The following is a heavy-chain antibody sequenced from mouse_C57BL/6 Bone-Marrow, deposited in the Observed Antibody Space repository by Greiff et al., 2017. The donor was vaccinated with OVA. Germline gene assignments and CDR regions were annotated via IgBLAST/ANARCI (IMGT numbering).Heavy chain of an antibody. CDR2: ISDGGSYT. V-gene: IGHV5-4*03. Sequence: EVKVEESGGGLVKPGGSLKLSCAASGFTFSSYAMSWVRQTPEKRLEWVATISDGGSYTYYPDNVKGRFTISRDNAKNNLYLQMSHLKSEDTAMYYCASGGTGYAMDYWGQGTSVTVSS. J-gene: IGHJ4*01. CDR3: ASGGTGYAMDY. CDR1: GFTFSSYA. D-gene: IGHD3-3*01.